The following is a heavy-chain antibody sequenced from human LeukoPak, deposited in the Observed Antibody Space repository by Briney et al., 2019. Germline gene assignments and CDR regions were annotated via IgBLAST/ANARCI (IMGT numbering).Heavy chain of an antibody. V-gene: IGHV4-39*07. D-gene: IGHD3-22*01. CDR3: ARGVVPSGYYPNDAFDI. CDR2: IDYSGRT. Sequence: PSETLSLTCTISDDSISNNRYFWAWIRQPPGKGLEWIGSIDYSGRTYYNPSLKSRVTISVDTSKNQFSLKLSSVTAADTAVYYCARGVVPSGYYPNDAFDIWGQGTMVTVSS. CDR1: DDSISNNRYF. J-gene: IGHJ3*02.